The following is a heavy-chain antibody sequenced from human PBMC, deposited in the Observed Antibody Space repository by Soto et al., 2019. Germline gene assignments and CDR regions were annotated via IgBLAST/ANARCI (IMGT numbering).Heavy chain of an antibody. V-gene: IGHV4-34*01. CDR2: MSHSGGT. D-gene: IGHD1-1*01. Sequence: QVQLQQWGAGLLKPSETLSLTCAVYGGFVTSGSYYWSWIRQPPGKGLEWIGEMSHSGGTHLDPSLKSRVTISIDTSKNQFTLQMSSVTAADTALYYCARVERGTATTVVDAFDIWGPGTMVTVSS. J-gene: IGHJ3*02. CDR1: GGFVTSGSYY. CDR3: ARVERGTATTVVDAFDI.